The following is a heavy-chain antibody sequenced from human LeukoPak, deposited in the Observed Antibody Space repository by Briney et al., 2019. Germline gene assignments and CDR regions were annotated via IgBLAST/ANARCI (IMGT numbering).Heavy chain of an antibody. CDR1: GYTFTGYY. J-gene: IGHJ6*03. CDR2: INPNSGGT. D-gene: IGHD1-20*01. CDR3: ARDLSNWNQDYYYYYMDV. Sequence: ASVKVSCKASGYTFTGYYMHWVRQAPGQGLEWMGWINPNSGGTNYAQKFQGRVTMTRGTSIGTAYMELSRLRSDDTAVYYCARDLSNWNQDYYYYYMDVWGKGTTVTVSS. V-gene: IGHV1-2*02.